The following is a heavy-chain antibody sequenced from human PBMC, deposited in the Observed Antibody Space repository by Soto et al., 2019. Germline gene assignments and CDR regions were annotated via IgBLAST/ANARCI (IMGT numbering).Heavy chain of an antibody. CDR1: GFTFSDYY. Sequence: GGSLRLSCAASGFTFSDYYMSWIRQAPGKGLEWVSYISSSGSTIYYADSVKGRFTISRDNAKNSLYLQMNSLRAEDTAVYYCASRDCSGGSCYFIDYWGQGTLVTVSS. CDR2: ISSSGSTI. CDR3: ASRDCSGGSCYFIDY. D-gene: IGHD2-15*01. V-gene: IGHV3-11*01. J-gene: IGHJ4*02.